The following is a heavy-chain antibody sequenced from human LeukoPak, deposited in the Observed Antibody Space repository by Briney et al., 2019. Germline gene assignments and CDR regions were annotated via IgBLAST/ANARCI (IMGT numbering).Heavy chain of an antibody. CDR1: GFTFSNHW. V-gene: IGHV3-7*01. Sequence: GGSLRLSCAASGFTFSNHWMSWVRQAPGKGLEWVANIQQDGSERYYVDPVKGRFTISRDNAKNSLYLQMNSLRAEDTAVYYCARDKVVGATYFDYWGQGTLVTVSS. J-gene: IGHJ4*02. CDR3: ARDKVVGATYFDY. CDR2: IQQDGSER. D-gene: IGHD1-26*01.